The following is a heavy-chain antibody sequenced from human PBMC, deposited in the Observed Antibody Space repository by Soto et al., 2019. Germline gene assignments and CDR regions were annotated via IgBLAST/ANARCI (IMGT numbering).Heavy chain of an antibody. D-gene: IGHD2-15*01. J-gene: IGHJ4*02. Sequence: GGSLRLSRAASGFTFSSYSMNWVRQAPGKGLEWVSYISSSSSTIYYADSVKGRFTISRDNAKNSLYLQMNSLRAEDTAVYYCAREKCSGGSCYSDWGQGTLVTVSS. V-gene: IGHV3-48*01. CDR3: AREKCSGGSCYSD. CDR1: GFTFSSYS. CDR2: ISSSSSTI.